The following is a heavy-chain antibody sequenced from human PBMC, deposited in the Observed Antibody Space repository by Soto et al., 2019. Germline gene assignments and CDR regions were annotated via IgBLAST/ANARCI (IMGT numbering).Heavy chain of an antibody. J-gene: IGHJ6*02. Sequence: RGESLKISCQGSGYSFTSYWIAWVRQMPGKGLEWMGIIYPGDSESRYSPSFQGQVTISADKSITTAYLQWSSLKASDTAMYYCARLGYSYALSYYYGMDVWGQGTTVTVSS. CDR2: IYPGDSES. CDR1: GYSFTSYW. V-gene: IGHV5-51*01. CDR3: ARLGYSYALSYYYGMDV. D-gene: IGHD5-18*01.